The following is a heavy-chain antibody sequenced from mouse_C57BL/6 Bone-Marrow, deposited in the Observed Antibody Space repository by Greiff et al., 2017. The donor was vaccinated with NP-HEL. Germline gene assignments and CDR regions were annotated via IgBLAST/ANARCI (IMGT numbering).Heavy chain of an antibody. J-gene: IGHJ2*01. CDR2: INPNNDGT. V-gene: IGHV1-22*01. Sequence: VQLQQSGPELVKPGASVKMSCKASGYTFTDYNMHWVKQSHGKSLEWIGYINPNNDGTSYNQKFKGKATLTVNKSSSTAYMELRSLTSEDSAVYYCARSGYYGSGGYFDYWGQGTTLTVSS. D-gene: IGHD1-1*01. CDR1: GYTFTDYN. CDR3: ARSGYYGSGGYFDY.